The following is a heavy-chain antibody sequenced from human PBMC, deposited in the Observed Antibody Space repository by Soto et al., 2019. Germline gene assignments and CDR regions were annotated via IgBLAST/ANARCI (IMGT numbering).Heavy chain of an antibody. CDR2: ISSSSSTI. CDR1: GFTFSSYS. Sequence: VQLVESGGGLVQPGGSLRLSCAASGFTFSSYSMNWVRQAPGKGLEWVSYISSSSSTIYYADSVKGRFTISRDNAKNSLYLQMNSLRAEDTAVYYCARESNRGWFDPWGQGTLVTVSS. J-gene: IGHJ5*02. CDR3: ARESNRGWFDP. V-gene: IGHV3-48*01.